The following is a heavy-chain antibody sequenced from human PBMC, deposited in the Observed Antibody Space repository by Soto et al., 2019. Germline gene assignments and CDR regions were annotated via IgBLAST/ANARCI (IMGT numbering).Heavy chain of an antibody. J-gene: IGHJ4*02. Sequence: ASVKVSFKASGYTFSGFYMHWLRQAPGQGLEWMGWINPNSGCTKSAEKFQGRVTMTRDTSISTAYMELSRLTSDDTAVYYCASAAVTGTAGLDFWGQGTQVTVSS. CDR2: INPNSGCT. D-gene: IGHD6-19*01. CDR1: GYTFSGFY. CDR3: ASAAVTGTAGLDF. V-gene: IGHV1-2*02.